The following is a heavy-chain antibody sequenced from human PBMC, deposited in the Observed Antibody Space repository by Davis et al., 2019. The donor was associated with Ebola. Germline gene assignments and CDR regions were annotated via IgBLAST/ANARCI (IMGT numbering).Heavy chain of an antibody. CDR3: AKQDDSGWYGIDEY. CDR1: GFTFSSYA. J-gene: IGHJ4*02. V-gene: IGHV3-64*01. D-gene: IGHD6-19*01. CDR2: ISSNGGST. Sequence: GESLKISCAASGFTFSSYAMHWVRQAPGKGLEYVSTISSNGGSTYYANSVKGRFTISRDNSKNTLYLQMNSLRPDDTALYYCAKQDDSGWYGIDEYWGQGTLVTVSS.